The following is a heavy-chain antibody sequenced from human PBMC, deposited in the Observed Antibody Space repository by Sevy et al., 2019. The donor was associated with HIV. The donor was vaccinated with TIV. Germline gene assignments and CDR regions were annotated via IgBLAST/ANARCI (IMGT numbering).Heavy chain of an antibody. CDR1: GFTFSSYA. V-gene: IGHV3-30-3*01. J-gene: IGHJ6*02. CDR3: AREKSRTLGSGYFYGMGV. CDR2: ISYDGSNK. Sequence: GGSLRLSCAASGFTFSSYAMHWVRQAPGKGLEWVAVISYDGSNKYYADSVKGRFTISRDNSKNTLYLQMNSLRAEDTAVYYCAREKSRTLGSGYFYGMGVWGQGTTVTVSS. D-gene: IGHD3-3*01.